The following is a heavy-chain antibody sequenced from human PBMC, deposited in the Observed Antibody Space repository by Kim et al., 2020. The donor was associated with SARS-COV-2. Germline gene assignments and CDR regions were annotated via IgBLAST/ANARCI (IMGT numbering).Heavy chain of an antibody. J-gene: IGHJ3*02. CDR1: GGSISSGGYY. V-gene: IGHV4-31*03. Sequence: SETLSLTCTVSGGSISSGGYYWSWIRQHPGKGLEWIGYIYYSGSTYYNPSLKSRVTISVDTSKNQFSLKLSSVTAADTAVYYCARDFRGVDAFDIWGQGTMVTVSS. CDR3: ARDFRGVDAFDI. CDR2: IYYSGST. D-gene: IGHD3-10*01.